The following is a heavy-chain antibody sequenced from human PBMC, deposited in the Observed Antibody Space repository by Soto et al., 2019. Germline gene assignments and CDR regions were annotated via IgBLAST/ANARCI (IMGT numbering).Heavy chain of an antibody. CDR1: GFTFSTYA. V-gene: IGHV3-23*01. D-gene: IGHD1-1*01. Sequence: EVQLLESGGKLVQPGGSLTLSCAASGFTFSTYAMAWVRQAPGKGLEWVSGVSASGLNTDYADPVKGRFYISRDNSKNTVSLHMNSLRAEDPALYYCAKERPRRTSGYFFDYWCQGTPVTVSS. J-gene: IGHJ4*02. CDR2: VSASGLNT. CDR3: AKERPRRTSGYFFDY.